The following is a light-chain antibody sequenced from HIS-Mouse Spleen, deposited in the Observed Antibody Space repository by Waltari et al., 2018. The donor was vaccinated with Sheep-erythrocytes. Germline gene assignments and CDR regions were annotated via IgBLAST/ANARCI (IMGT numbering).Light chain of an antibody. CDR3: CSDAGSYTFV. CDR2: DVC. J-gene: IGLJ2*01. Sequence: QSALTQPRSVSGSPGQSVTISCTGTSSHVGGDNYVSWYQQHPGKAPKLVIYDVCKRPSGVPYRFSGSKSGNTASLTISGLQAEDEADYYCCSDAGSYTFVFGGGTKLTVL. V-gene: IGLV2-11*01. CDR1: SSHVGGDNY.